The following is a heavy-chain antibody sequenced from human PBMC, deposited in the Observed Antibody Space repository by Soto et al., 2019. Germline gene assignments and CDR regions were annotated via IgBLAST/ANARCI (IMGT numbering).Heavy chain of an antibody. Sequence: VSVKVSCKASGYTFTSYGISWVRQAPGQGLEWMGWISAYNGNTNYAQKLQGRVTMTTDTSTSTAYMELRSLRSDDTAVYYCARDVRTPTFYYYYGMDVWGQGTTVTVSS. CDR1: GYTFTSYG. J-gene: IGHJ6*02. CDR2: ISAYNGNT. CDR3: ARDVRTPTFYYYYGMDV. V-gene: IGHV1-18*04. D-gene: IGHD6-6*01.